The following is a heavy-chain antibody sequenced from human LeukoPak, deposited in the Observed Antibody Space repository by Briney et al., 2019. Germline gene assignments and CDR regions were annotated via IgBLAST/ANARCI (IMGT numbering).Heavy chain of an antibody. D-gene: IGHD3-9*01. V-gene: IGHV3-11*06. CDR3: ARGGILTGYSPFDY. Sequence: GGSLRLSCAASGFTFSDYYMSWIRQAPGKGLEWVSSISSSSSYIYYADSVKGRFTVSRDNAKNSLYLQMNSLRAEDTAVYYCARGGILTGYSPFDYWGQGTLVTVSS. CDR2: ISSSSSYI. J-gene: IGHJ4*02. CDR1: GFTFSDYY.